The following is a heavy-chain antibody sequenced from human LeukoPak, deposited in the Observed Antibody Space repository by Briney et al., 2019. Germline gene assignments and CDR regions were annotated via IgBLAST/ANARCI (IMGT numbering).Heavy chain of an antibody. CDR2: IYYSGST. CDR3: AGGQVDTAMVDY. Sequence: SETLSLTCTVSGGSISSYYWSWIRQPPGKGLEWIGYIYYSGSTNYNPSLKSRVTISVDTSKNQFSLKLSSVTAADTAVYYCAGGQVDTAMVDYWGQGTLVTVSS. V-gene: IGHV4-59*12. D-gene: IGHD5-18*01. CDR1: GGSISSYY. J-gene: IGHJ4*02.